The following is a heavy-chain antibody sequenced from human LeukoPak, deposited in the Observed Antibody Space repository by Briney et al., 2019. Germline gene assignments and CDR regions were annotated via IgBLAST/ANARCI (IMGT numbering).Heavy chain of an antibody. CDR2: INHGGGSA. V-gene: IGHV1-46*01. J-gene: IGHJ4*02. Sequence: ASVNVSCKASGYTFTSYYMHSVRQAPGQGLEWMGIINHGGGSASYAQKFQGRVTMTRDRSTSKVYMELISLRSEDTAVYYCARGADYDFLSGYYDFDFWGQGTVVTVFS. CDR1: GYTFTSYY. CDR3: ARGADYDFLSGYYDFDF. D-gene: IGHD3-3*01.